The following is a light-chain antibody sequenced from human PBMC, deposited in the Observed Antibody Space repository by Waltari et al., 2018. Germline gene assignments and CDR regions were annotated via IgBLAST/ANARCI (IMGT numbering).Light chain of an antibody. V-gene: IGKV1-17*01. Sequence: DIQMTQSPSSLSASAGDRVTITCRASQGISTYLNWYQQKPGKAPKRRNYAASRLESGVPSRFSGSGSVTDFTLTISSLQPEDFATYYCLQYNSNPWTFGQGTKVEIK. J-gene: IGKJ1*01. CDR1: QGISTY. CDR2: AAS. CDR3: LQYNSNPWT.